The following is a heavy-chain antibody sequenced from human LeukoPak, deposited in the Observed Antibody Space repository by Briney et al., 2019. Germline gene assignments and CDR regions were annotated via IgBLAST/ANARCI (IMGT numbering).Heavy chain of an antibody. Sequence: SGYSXXXGHYWGWIRPPPGKGLEWIGSIFHAGNTYYNPSLMTRVTILVDXSKNQLSLKLRSVTAADTAVYFXXXXXXXXXXXHDGIDPWGQGTLVTVSA. CDR2: IFHAGNT. D-gene: IGHD1-1*01. CDR3: XXXXXXXXXXHDGIDP. V-gene: IGHV4-38-2*01. J-gene: IGHJ5*02. CDR1: GYSXXXGHY.